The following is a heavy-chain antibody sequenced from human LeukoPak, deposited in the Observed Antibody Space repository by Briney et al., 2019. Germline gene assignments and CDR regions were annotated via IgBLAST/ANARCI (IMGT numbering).Heavy chain of an antibody. CDR2: INHSGST. V-gene: IGHV4-30-4*08. D-gene: IGHD6-13*01. CDR1: GGSISSGDYY. Sequence: SQTLSLTCTVSGGSISSGDYYWSWIRQPPGKGLEWIREINHSGSTNYNPSLKSRVTISVDTSKNQFSLKLSSVTAADTAVYYCARQQGRRNNGYSSSWYRSWGQGTLVTVSS. CDR3: ARQQGRRNNGYSSSWYRS. J-gene: IGHJ5*02.